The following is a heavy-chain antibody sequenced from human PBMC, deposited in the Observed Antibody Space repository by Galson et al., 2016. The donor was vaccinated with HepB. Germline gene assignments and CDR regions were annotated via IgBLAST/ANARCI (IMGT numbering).Heavy chain of an antibody. CDR2: IYSGGNT. CDR3: STLNPASPYFDY. J-gene: IGHJ4*02. V-gene: IGHV3-53*01. CDR1: EFTVSNNY. Sequence: SLRLSCAASEFTVSNNYMSWVRQAPGEGLEWVSLIYSGGNTRYADSVKGRLTISRDNSKNTVYLQMNSLRAMDTAVYYCSTLNPASPYFDYWGQGTLVTVSS.